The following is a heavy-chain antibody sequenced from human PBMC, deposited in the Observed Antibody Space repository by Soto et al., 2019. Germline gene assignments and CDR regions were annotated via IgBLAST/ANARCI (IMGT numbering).Heavy chain of an antibody. CDR2: IYHTGTT. CDR1: GGSISNVGYF. V-gene: IGHV4-30-4*01. CDR3: ARVMAAMQNWLDP. D-gene: IGHD2-2*01. J-gene: IGHJ5*02. Sequence: QVQLQESGPGLVKPSQTLSLTCTVSGGSISNVGYFWSWIRQPPGKGLEWIGFIYHTGTTYYNSSLRSRVSISIDTSKSQFSLKLNSVTDADTAVYYCARVMAAMQNWLDPWGQGTLVTVSP.